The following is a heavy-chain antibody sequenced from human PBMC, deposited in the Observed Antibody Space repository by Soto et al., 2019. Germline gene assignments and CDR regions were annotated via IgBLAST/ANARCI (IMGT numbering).Heavy chain of an antibody. CDR2: ISSDGSNK. D-gene: IGHD3-10*01. CDR1: GFIFSRYG. J-gene: IGHJ6*02. CDR3: AREKTVRGVIIHGMDV. V-gene: IGHV3-30*03. Sequence: QVQLVESGGGVVQPGRSLRLSCAASGFIFSRYGMHWVRQAPGKGLEWVAVISSDGSNKYYADSVKGRFTISRDNSKNTLYLQMNSLRAEDTAVYYCAREKTVRGVIIHGMDVWGQGTTVTVSS.